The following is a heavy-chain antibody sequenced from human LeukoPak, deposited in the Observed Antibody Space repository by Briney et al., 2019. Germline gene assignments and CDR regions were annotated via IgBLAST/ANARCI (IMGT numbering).Heavy chain of an antibody. D-gene: IGHD1-1*01. V-gene: IGHV1-46*01. Sequence: ASVKVSCKASGYTFTSYYMHWVRQAPGQGLEWMGIINPSGGSTSYAQKFQGRVTMTRDTSTSTVYMELSSLRSEDTAVYYCARDLVSWNAPLYGMDVWGQGTTVTVSS. CDR3: ARDLVSWNAPLYGMDV. CDR2: INPSGGST. J-gene: IGHJ6*02. CDR1: GYTFTSYY.